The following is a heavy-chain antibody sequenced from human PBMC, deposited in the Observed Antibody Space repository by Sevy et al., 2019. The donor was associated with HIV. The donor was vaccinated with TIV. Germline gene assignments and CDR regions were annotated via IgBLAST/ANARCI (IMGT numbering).Heavy chain of an antibody. D-gene: IGHD3-3*01. J-gene: IGHJ6*02. CDR1: GFTFSSYA. Sequence: GGSLRLSCAASGFTFSSYAMSWVRQAPGKGLEWVSAISGSGGSTYYAHSVKGRFTISRDNSKNTLYLQMNSLRAEDTAVYYCAKGDYDFWSGYTYGMDVWGQGTTVTVSS. CDR2: ISGSGGST. V-gene: IGHV3-23*01. CDR3: AKGDYDFWSGYTYGMDV.